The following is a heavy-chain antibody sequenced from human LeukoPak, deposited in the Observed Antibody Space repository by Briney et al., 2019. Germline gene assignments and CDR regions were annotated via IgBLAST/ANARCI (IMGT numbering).Heavy chain of an antibody. D-gene: IGHD6-13*01. Sequence: GGSLRLSCAASGFTFSNYAMHWVRQAPGKGLEWVSFISSSSNYMSYADSVKGRFTISRDNAKSSLYLQMNSLRAEDTAVYYCARPLDSSNNYFDYWGQGTLVTVSA. CDR1: GFTFSNYA. V-gene: IGHV3-21*01. CDR3: ARPLDSSNNYFDY. CDR2: ISSSSNYM. J-gene: IGHJ4*02.